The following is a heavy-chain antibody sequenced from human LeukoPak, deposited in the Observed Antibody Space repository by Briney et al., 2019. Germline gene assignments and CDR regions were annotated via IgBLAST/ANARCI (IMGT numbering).Heavy chain of an antibody. CDR2: INHSGST. CDR1: GGSFSGYY. V-gene: IGHV4-34*01. Sequence: SETLSLTCAVYGGSFSGYYWSWIRQPPGKGLEWIGEINHSGSTNYNPSLKSRVTISVDTSKNQFSLKLSSVTAADTAVYYCATSLGGSYFLWYFDLWGRGTLVTVSS. D-gene: IGHD1-26*01. CDR3: ATSLGGSYFLWYFDL. J-gene: IGHJ2*01.